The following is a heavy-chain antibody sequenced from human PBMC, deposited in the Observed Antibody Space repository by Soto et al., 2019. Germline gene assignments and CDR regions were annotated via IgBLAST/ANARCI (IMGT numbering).Heavy chain of an antibody. J-gene: IGHJ4*02. D-gene: IGHD4-17*01. V-gene: IGHV1-69*04. CDR2: IIPILGIA. CDR1: GGTFSRYT. Sequence: GASVKVSFKASGGTFSRYTISWVRQAPGQGLEWKGRIIPILGIANYAQKFQGRVTITADKSTSTAYMELSSLRSEDTAVYYCARDPDDYGDSDDYWGQGTLVTVSS. CDR3: ARDPDDYGDSDDY.